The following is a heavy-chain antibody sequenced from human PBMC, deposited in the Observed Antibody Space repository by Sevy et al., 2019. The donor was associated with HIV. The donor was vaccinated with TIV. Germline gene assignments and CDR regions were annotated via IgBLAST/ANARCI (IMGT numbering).Heavy chain of an antibody. D-gene: IGHD6-13*01. Sequence: GGSLRLSCAASGFTFSSYWMHWVRQAPGKGLVLVSRINSDGSSTSYADSVKGRFTISRDNAKNTLYLQMNSLRAEDTAVYYCARDGIGAAAGTGDNWFDPWGQGTLVTVSS. CDR3: ARDGIGAAAGTGDNWFDP. V-gene: IGHV3-74*01. J-gene: IGHJ5*02. CDR1: GFTFSSYW. CDR2: INSDGSST.